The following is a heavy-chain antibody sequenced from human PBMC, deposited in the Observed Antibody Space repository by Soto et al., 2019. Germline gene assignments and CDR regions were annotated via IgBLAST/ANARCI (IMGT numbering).Heavy chain of an antibody. V-gene: IGHV3-23*01. CDR1: GFTFSSYA. J-gene: IGHJ6*03. CDR3: AKVGTGYYDILTGYYPGYYYYMDV. CDR2: ISGSGGST. D-gene: IGHD3-9*01. Sequence: EVQLLESGGGLVQPGGSLRLSCAASGFTFSSYAMSWVRQAPGKGLEWVSAISGSGGSTYYADSVKGRFTIYRDNSTSTLYLQMNRLRGGDTAVYYCAKVGTGYYDILTGYYPGYYYYMDVWGKGTTVTVSS.